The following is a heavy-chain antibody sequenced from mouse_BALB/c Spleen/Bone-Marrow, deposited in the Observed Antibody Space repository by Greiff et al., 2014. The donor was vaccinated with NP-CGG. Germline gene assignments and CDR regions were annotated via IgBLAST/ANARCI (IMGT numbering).Heavy chain of an antibody. V-gene: IGHV5-4*02. D-gene: IGHD2-14*01. CDR1: GFTFSDYY. CDR2: ISDGGNYS. CDR3: ERSRMRYCAMDY. J-gene: IGHJ4*01. Sequence: EVLLVESGGGLVKPGGSLKLSCAASGFTFSDYYIYWVRQTPEKRLEWVATISDGGNYSYYPDSVKGRFTISRDNGKNNLYLQRSSRKSEDTAIYYCERSRMRYCAMDYWGQGTSVTVFS.